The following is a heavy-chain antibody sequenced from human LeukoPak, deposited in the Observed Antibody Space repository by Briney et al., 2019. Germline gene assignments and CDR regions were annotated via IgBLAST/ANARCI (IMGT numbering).Heavy chain of an antibody. CDR3: ARDHNYAFDN. V-gene: IGHV3-48*01. CDR1: GFPFIEYS. J-gene: IGHJ4*02. D-gene: IGHD1-1*01. CDR2: IGIDSGNT. Sequence: GGSLRLSCTASGFPFIEYSTNWVRQVPGKGLEWIAYIGIDSGNTKYADSVRGRFTISADKTKNSLYLQMNSLRVEDTAVYYCARDHNYAFDNWGQGTLVSVAS.